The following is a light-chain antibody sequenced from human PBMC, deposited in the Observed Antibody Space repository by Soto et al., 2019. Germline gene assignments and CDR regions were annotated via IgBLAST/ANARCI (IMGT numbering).Light chain of an antibody. Sequence: DIQMTQSPSSLSASFGDRVTVTCRTSQSINNHLNWYQQRPGEAPKLLIYGSSSFHYGVPSRFSGSGSGSAFTLTISSLQPEDSATYYCQQSFTAPITFGQGTRLEI. CDR3: QQSFTAPIT. CDR2: GSS. CDR1: QSINNH. V-gene: IGKV1-39*01. J-gene: IGKJ5*01.